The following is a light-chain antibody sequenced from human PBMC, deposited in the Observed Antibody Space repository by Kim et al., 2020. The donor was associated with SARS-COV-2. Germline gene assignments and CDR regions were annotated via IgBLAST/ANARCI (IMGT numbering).Light chain of an antibody. CDR2: YDS. J-gene: IGLJ3*02. CDR1: NIGSKG. CDR3: HVWDSSNDHRV. Sequence: PGKKARVTCGGNNIGSKGVHWYRQKPGQAPVLVIYYDSDRASGIPERFSGSNAGNTATLTTSRVEGGDEADYFCHVWDSSNDHRVFGGGTKLTVL. V-gene: IGLV3-21*04.